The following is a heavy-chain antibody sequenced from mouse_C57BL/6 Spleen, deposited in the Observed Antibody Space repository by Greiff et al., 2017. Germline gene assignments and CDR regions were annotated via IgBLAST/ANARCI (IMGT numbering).Heavy chain of an antibody. Sequence: QVQLQQSGAELVRPGASVTLSCKASGYTFTDYEMHWVKQTPVHGLEWIGAIDPETGGTAYNQKFKGKAILTADKSSSTAYMELRSLTSEDSAVYYCTRGRNYGNYDFDYWGQGTTLTVSS. CDR2: IDPETGGT. CDR3: TRGRNYGNYDFDY. CDR1: GYTFTDYE. V-gene: IGHV1-15*01. D-gene: IGHD2-1*01. J-gene: IGHJ2*01.